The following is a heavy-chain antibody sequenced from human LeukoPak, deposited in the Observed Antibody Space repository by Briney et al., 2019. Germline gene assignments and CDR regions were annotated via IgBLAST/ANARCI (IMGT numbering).Heavy chain of an antibody. CDR1: GGSISSYY. J-gene: IGHJ5*02. CDR3: ARAPSIAARQNWFDP. Sequence: KPSETLSLTCTVSGGSISSYYWSWIRQPPGKGLEWIGYIYYSGSTNYNPSLKSRVTISVDTSKNQFSLKLSSVTAADTAVYYCARAPSIAARQNWFDPWGQGTLVTVSS. CDR2: IYYSGST. D-gene: IGHD6-6*01. V-gene: IGHV4-59*01.